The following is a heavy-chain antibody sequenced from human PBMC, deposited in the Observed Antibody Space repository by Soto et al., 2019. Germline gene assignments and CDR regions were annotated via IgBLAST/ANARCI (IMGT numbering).Heavy chain of an antibody. CDR3: AAITMIVVAP. J-gene: IGHJ5*02. CDR1: GFTFSSYA. V-gene: IGHV3-23*01. D-gene: IGHD3-22*01. CDR2: ISGSGGST. Sequence: EVQLLESGGGLVQPGGSLRLSCAASGFTFSSYAMSWVRQAPGKGLEWVSAISGSGGSTYYADSVKGRFTISRDNSKNTLYLQINSLRSEDTAVYYCAAITMIVVAPWGQGTLVTVSS.